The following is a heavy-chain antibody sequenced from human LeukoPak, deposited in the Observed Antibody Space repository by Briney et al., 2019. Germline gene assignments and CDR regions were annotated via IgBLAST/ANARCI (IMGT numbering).Heavy chain of an antibody. Sequence: SETLSLTCAVYGGSFSGYYWSWIRQPPGKGLEWIGEINQSGSTNYNPSLKSRVTISVDTSKNQFSLKLSSVTAGDTAVYYWARGLSSGMDVWGKETTVTVSS. J-gene: IGHJ6*04. CDR2: INQSGST. CDR3: ARGLSSGMDV. CDR1: GGSFSGYY. V-gene: IGHV4-34*01.